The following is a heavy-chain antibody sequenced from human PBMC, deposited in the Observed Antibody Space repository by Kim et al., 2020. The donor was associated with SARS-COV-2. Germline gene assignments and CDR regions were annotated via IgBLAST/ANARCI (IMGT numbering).Heavy chain of an antibody. J-gene: IGHJ4*02. V-gene: IGHV4-34*01. CDR1: GGSFSGYY. CDR2: INHGGST. D-gene: IGHD3-22*01. Sequence: SETLSLTCAVYGGSFSGYYWSWIRQPPGKGLEWIGEINHGGSTNYNPSLKSRVTISVDTSKNQFSLKLSSVTAADTAVYYCARRDSSGYYYPWWGFDYWGQGTLVTVSS. CDR3: ARRDSSGYYYPWWGFDY.